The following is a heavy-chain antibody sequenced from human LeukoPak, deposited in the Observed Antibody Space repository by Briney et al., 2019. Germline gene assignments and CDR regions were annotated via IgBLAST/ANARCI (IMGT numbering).Heavy chain of an antibody. V-gene: IGHV3-53*01. CDR1: GFTVSSNY. J-gene: IGHJ4*02. Sequence: GGSLRLSCAASGFTVSSNYMSWVGQAPGKGLEWVSVIYSGGSAYYADSVKGRFTISIDNSKNTLYLQMNSLRAEDTAVYYCARDLEYYFDYWGQGTLVTVSS. CDR3: ARDLEYYFDY. CDR2: IYSGGSA.